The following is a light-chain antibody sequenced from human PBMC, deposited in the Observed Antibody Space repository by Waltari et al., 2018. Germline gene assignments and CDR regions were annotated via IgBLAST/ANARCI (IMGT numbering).Light chain of an antibody. V-gene: IGLV2-14*01. Sequence: QSALTPPASVSASPGQSLTIPSTGTSGDIVGSAFVPWYHHHPGRAPKVLIVDVNHRPSGISDRFSGSKSGNTASLTISGLPAEDDADYYCSSPSTNNVVVFGGGTKVTVL. J-gene: IGLJ2*01. CDR3: SSPSTNNVVV. CDR2: DVN. CDR1: SGDIVGSAF.